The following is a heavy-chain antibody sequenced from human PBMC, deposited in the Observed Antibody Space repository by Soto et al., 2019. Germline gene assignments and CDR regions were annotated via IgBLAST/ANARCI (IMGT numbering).Heavy chain of an antibody. CDR2: IYYSGST. CDR1: GGSISSYY. V-gene: IGHV4-59*01. J-gene: IGHJ6*02. Sequence: QVQLQESGPGLVKPSETLSLTCTVSGGSISSYYWSWIRQPPGKGLEWIGYIYYSGSTNYNPSLKGRVTISVDTYKNQFPLKLSSVTAADTAVYYCARGGRSVVVPADAPHYYYYGMYVWGQGTTVTVSS. D-gene: IGHD2-2*01. CDR3: ARGGRSVVVPADAPHYYYYGMYV.